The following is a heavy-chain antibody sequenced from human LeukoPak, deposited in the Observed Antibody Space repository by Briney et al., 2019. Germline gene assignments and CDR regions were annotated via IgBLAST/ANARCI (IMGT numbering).Heavy chain of an antibody. CDR1: GFTFRTSW. CDR2: INEDGSKT. CDR3: ARDRAYSAFDY. Sequence: GGSLRLSCAAAGFTFRTSWMTWVRQAPGEGLEWVANINEDGSKTNCVDPVKGRFTISRDNAKNSLYLQMNSLRAEDTAVYYCARDRAYSAFDYWGKGTLVTVSS. V-gene: IGHV3-7*01. J-gene: IGHJ4*02. D-gene: IGHD3-16*01.